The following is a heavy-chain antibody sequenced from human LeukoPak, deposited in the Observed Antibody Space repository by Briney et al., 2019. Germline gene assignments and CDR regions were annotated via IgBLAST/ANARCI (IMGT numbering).Heavy chain of an antibody. CDR3: ARDEDYGDYADY. CDR2: ISGSGGST. CDR1: GFTFSSYA. J-gene: IGHJ4*02. Sequence: PGGSLRLSCAASGFTFSSYAMSWVRQAPGKGLEWVSAISGSGGSTYYADSVKGRFTISRDNAKNTLYLQMNSLRAEDTAVYYCARDEDYGDYADYWGQGTLVTVSS. D-gene: IGHD4-17*01. V-gene: IGHV3-23*01.